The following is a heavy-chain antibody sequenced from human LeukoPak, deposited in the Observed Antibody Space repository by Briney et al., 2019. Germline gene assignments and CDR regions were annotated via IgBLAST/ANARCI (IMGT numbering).Heavy chain of an antibody. J-gene: IGHJ5*02. D-gene: IGHD3-10*01. Sequence: GASVKVSYMASGYSFNKYDMYRVRQAPGEGREWMGWVNPNRGNTDYPQKPQGRVTMTRTTSISTSYMELSRMRSEETAVYTCASVSMGRGAAPYNWFDHWGQGTLVTVSS. V-gene: IGHV1-8*01. CDR3: ASVSMGRGAAPYNWFDH. CDR2: VNPNRGNT. CDR1: GYSFNKYD.